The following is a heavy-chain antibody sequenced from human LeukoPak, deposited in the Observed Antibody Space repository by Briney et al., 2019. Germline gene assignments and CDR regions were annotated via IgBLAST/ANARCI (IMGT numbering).Heavy chain of an antibody. V-gene: IGHV3-21*01. CDR1: GFTFSSYS. CDR3: ARGSSSSVSCNLDS. J-gene: IGHJ4*02. D-gene: IGHD2-2*01. CDR2: ISSSGSFI. Sequence: GGSLRLSCAASGFTFSSYSMNWVRQAPGKGLEWVSSISSSGSFIYYADSLRGRFTISRDNAKNSLYLQMNSLRAEDTAVYYCARGSSSSVSCNLDSWGQGTLVTVSS.